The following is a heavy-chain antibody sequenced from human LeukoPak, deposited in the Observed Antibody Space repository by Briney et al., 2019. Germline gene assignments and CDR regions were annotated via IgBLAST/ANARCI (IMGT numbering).Heavy chain of an antibody. Sequence: GGSLRLSCAASGFTFINTAMSWVRQAPGKGLEWVSAISASGGTTYYADSVKGRFTISRDNSKNTLYLQMNSLRVEDTAVYYCAKDSWGQGTLVTVSS. CDR3: AKDS. J-gene: IGHJ5*02. CDR2: ISASGGTT. V-gene: IGHV3-23*01. CDR1: GFTFINTA.